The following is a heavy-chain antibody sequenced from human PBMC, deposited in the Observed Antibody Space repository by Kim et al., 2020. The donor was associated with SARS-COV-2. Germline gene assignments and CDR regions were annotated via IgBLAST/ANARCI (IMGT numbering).Heavy chain of an antibody. J-gene: IGHJ4*02. V-gene: IGHV1-8*01. CDR3: ARGEGGRLRAPDY. D-gene: IGHD1-26*01. Sequence: YAQKFQGRVTMTRNTSISTAYMELSSLRSEDTAVYYCARGEGGRLRAPDYWGQGTLVTVSS.